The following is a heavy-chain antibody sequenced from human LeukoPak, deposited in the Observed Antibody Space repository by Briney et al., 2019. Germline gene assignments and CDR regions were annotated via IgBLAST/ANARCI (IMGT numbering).Heavy chain of an antibody. CDR1: GFTFRSYE. CDR3: ARRDYYASGSYTPDY. D-gene: IGHD3-10*01. CDR2: ISSSSTTI. J-gene: IGHJ4*02. Sequence: GGSLRLSCAASGFTFRSYEMNWVRQAPGKGLEWVSYISSSSTTIYYADSVKGRFTISRDNAKNSLYLQMNSLRDEDTAVYYCARRDYYASGSYTPDYWGQGTLVTVSS. V-gene: IGHV3-48*02.